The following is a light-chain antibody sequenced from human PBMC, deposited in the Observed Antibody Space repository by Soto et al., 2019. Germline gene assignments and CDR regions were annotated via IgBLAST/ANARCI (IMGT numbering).Light chain of an antibody. J-gene: IGKJ3*01. CDR3: QQCYNTPS. CDR2: WAS. CDR1: QSVLYSSNNKNC. V-gene: IGKV4-1*01. Sequence: DIVMTQSPDSLSVSLGERATINCKSSQSVLYSSNNKNCLAWYQQKPGQSPKLLIYWASTRESGVPDRFSGSGSGTDFPLTISSLQAEDVAVYYSQQCYNTPSFGPGTKVDI.